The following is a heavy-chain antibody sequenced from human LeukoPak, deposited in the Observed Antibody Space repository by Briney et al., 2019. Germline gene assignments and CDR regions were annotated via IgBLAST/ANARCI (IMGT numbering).Heavy chain of an antibody. CDR1: GGSFSGYY. CDR2: INHRGST. Sequence: SETLSLTCAVYGGSFSGYYWSWIRQSPGKGLEWIGEINHRGSTNYNPSLKRRVTISVDTSKNQFSLKLSSVTAADTAVYYCARFFRTVWELPYYWGPGTLVTVSS. J-gene: IGHJ4*02. CDR3: ARFFRTVWELPYY. V-gene: IGHV4-34*01. D-gene: IGHD1-26*01.